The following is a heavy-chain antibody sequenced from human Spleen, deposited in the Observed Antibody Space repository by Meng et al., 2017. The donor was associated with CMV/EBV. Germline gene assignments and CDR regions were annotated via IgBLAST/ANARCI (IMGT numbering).Heavy chain of an antibody. CDR3: ARDGGGY. Sequence: SLKISCKASGYSFTNYWVGWGRQMPGKGLEWMGLIYGGDSETRYSPSFQGQLTISADKSISTAYLQWNRLKASDTAMYYCARDGGGYWGQGTLVTVSS. J-gene: IGHJ4*02. CDR2: IYGGDSET. V-gene: IGHV5-51*01. CDR1: GYSFTNYW. D-gene: IGHD3-16*01.